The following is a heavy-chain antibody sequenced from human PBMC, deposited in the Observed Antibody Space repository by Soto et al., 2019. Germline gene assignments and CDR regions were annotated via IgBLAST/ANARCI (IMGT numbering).Heavy chain of an antibody. V-gene: IGHV3-7*01. CDR2: IKQDGSEK. J-gene: IGHJ5*02. CDR1: GFTFSSYW. Sequence: GGSLRLSCAASGFTFSSYWMRWVRQAPGKGLEWVANIKQDGSEKYYVDSVKGRFTISRDNAKNSLYLQMNSLRAEDTAVYYCARDYGIMTTKFRWFDPWGQGTLVTVSS. D-gene: IGHD4-17*01. CDR3: ARDYGIMTTKFRWFDP.